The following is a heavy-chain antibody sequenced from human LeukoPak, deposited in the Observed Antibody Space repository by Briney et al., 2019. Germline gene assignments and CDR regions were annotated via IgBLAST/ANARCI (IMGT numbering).Heavy chain of an antibody. CDR3: AKGGSYFHYYYGMDV. Sequence: GGPLRLSCAASGFTFSSYGMHWVRQAPGKGLEWVAVISYDGSNKYYADSVKGRFTISRDNSKNTLYLQMNSLRAEDTAVYYCAKGGSYFHYYYGMDVWGQGTTVTVSS. V-gene: IGHV3-30*18. CDR2: ISYDGSNK. CDR1: GFTFSSYG. J-gene: IGHJ6*02. D-gene: IGHD1-26*01.